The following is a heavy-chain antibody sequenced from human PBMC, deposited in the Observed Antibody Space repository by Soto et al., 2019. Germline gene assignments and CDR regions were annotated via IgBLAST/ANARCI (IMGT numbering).Heavy chain of an antibody. Sequence: GGSLRLSCVASGFMFTRSTMDWVRQAPGKGLEWVSSITSASDYIFYADSVKGRFTISRDNAKNSLYLQMNSLRAEDTAVYYCARVGTGSSTPLDIWGQGTMVTVSS. D-gene: IGHD3-9*01. CDR2: ITSASDYI. CDR1: GFMFTRST. J-gene: IGHJ3*02. V-gene: IGHV3-21*01. CDR3: ARVGTGSSTPLDI.